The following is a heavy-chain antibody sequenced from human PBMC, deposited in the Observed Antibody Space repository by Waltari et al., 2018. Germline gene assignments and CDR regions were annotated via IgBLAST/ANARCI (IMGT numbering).Heavy chain of an antibody. Sequence: QVQLAESGGGVVQPGRSLSLSCAASGFTFNSYAMHWVRQAPGKGLEWGAVLSYDGSNIHYVDSVKGRFTVSRDNSKNTLYLQMNSLRAEDTALYYCARETIRGYDFVGRFDLWGRGTLVTVSS. CDR3: ARETIRGYDFVGRFDL. V-gene: IGHV3-30*04. D-gene: IGHD5-12*01. J-gene: IGHJ2*01. CDR2: LSYDGSNI. CDR1: GFTFNSYA.